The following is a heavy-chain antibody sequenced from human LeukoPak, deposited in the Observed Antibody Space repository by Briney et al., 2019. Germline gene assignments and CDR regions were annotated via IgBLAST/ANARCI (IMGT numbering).Heavy chain of an antibody. CDR3: ARDGGDSSGWYISNFDY. CDR1: GYTFTSYA. J-gene: IGHJ4*02. D-gene: IGHD6-19*01. CDR2: INAGNGNT. Sequence: ASVKVSCKASGYTFTSYAMHWVRQAPGQRLEWMGWINAGNGNTKYSQKFQGRVTITRDTSASTAHMELSSLRSEDTAVYYCARDGGDSSGWYISNFDYWGQGTLVTVSS. V-gene: IGHV1-3*01.